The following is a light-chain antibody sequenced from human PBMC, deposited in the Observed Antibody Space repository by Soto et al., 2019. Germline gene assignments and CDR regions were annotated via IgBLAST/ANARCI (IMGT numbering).Light chain of an antibody. CDR3: QAWDSSAYV. Sequence: SYELTQPPSVSVSPGQTASITCSGDKLGDKYACWYQQKPCQSPVLVIYQDSKRPSGIPVRFSGSNSGNTATLTISGTQPMDESDYYCQAWDSSAYVFGTGTKLTVL. V-gene: IGLV3-1*01. CDR1: KLGDKY. J-gene: IGLJ1*01. CDR2: QDS.